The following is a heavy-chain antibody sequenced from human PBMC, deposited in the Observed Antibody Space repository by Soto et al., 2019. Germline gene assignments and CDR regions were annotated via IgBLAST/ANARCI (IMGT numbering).Heavy chain of an antibody. D-gene: IGHD5-18*01. V-gene: IGHV3-15*01. CDR1: GFNFFYAW. Sequence: PGGSLRLSCAGSGFNFFYAWMTWVRQAPGKGLEWVGRTKSKPGGETIDYAAPVKGRFTISRDDSKNTVFLQMDSLKTEDTAVYYCAKVYTADHPILAHWGQGTTVTVSS. CDR2: TKSKPGGETI. J-gene: IGHJ6*02. CDR3: AKVYTADHPILAH.